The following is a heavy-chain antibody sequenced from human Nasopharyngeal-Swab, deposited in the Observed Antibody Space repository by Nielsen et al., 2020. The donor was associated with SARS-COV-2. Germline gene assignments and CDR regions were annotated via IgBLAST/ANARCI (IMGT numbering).Heavy chain of an antibody. CDR3: ARHGITEYSSGWNFDY. J-gene: IGHJ4*02. V-gene: IGHV4-39*01. CDR2: IYYSRST. Sequence: SETLSLTCTVSGGSISSSSYYWGWIRQPPGKGLEWIGSIYYSRSTYYNPSLKSRVTISVDTSKNQFSLKLSSVTAADTAVYYCARHGITEYSSGWNFDYWGQGTLVTVSS. CDR1: GGSISSSSYY. D-gene: IGHD6-19*01.